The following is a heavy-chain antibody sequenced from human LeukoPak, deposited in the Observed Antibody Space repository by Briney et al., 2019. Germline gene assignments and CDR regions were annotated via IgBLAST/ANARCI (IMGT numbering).Heavy chain of an antibody. J-gene: IGHJ2*01. CDR2: IRYDGSNK. Sequence: PGGSLRLSCAASGFTFSSYGMHWVRQAPGKGLEWVAFIRYDGSNKYYADSVKGRFTISRDNSKNTLYLQMNSLRAEDTAVYYCAKDYRPHGFGIYHWYFDLWGRGTLVTVSS. CDR3: AKDYRPHGFGIYHWYFDL. D-gene: IGHD3-10*01. V-gene: IGHV3-30*02. CDR1: GFTFSSYG.